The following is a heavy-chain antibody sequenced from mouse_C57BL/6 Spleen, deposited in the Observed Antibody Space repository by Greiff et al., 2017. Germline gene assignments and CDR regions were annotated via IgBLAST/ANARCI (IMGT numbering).Heavy chain of an antibody. J-gene: IGHJ1*03. CDR1: GYTFTSYW. D-gene: IGHD1-1*01. CDR3: ARPGVVANWYFDV. V-gene: IGHV1-69*01. Sequence: QVQLQQPGAELVMPGASVKLSCKASGYTFTSYWMHWVKQRPGQCLEWIGEIDPSDSYTNYNQKFKGKSTLTVDKSSSTAYMQLSSLTSEDSAVYYCARPGVVANWYFDVWGTGTTVTVSS. CDR2: IDPSDSYT.